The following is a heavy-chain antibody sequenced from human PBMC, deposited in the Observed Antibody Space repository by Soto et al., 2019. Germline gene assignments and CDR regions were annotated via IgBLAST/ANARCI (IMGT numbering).Heavy chain of an antibody. D-gene: IGHD3-22*01. Sequence: SETLSLTCTVSGASISSYYWSWIRQSAGKGLEWIGCLYVSGTTTYNPSLKSRVAISVDTSKNQFSLRLSSVTAADTAVYYCARDVDSSASHFAYWGQGMLVTVSS. CDR2: LYVSGTT. J-gene: IGHJ4*02. CDR3: ARDVDSSASHFAY. CDR1: GASISSYY. V-gene: IGHV4-4*07.